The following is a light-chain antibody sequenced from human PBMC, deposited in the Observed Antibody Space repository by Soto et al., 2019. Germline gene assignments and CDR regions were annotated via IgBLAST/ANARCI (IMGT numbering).Light chain of an antibody. J-gene: IGKJ1*01. Sequence: AIQLTQSPSSLSASLGDRVTITCRACQAIRTALGWYQQKPGKAPKLLIYAASTLQSGVPSRFSGSGSGTEFTLTISSLQPEDFATYYCLQDYNYPWTFGQGTKVDIK. CDR2: AAS. V-gene: IGKV1-6*01. CDR3: LQDYNYPWT. CDR1: QAIRTA.